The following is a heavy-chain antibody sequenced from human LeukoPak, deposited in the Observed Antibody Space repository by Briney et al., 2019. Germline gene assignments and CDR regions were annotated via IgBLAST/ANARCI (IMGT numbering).Heavy chain of an antibody. V-gene: IGHV4-39*01. CDR1: GGSISSSTYY. J-gene: IGHJ6*02. CDR2: IYYSGST. D-gene: IGHD6-19*01. CDR3: ARHQAVAGTLYYYYGMDV. Sequence: SETLSLTCTVSGGSISSSTYYWVWIRQPPGKGLEWIATIYYSGSTYYNPSLKNRVTISVDTSNNQFSLKLSSVTAADTAVYYCARHQAVAGTLYYYYGMDVWGQGTTVTVSS.